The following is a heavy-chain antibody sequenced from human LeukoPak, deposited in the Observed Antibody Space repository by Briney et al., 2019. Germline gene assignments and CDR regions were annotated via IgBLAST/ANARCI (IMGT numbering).Heavy chain of an antibody. CDR3: AREDTGVAFDI. CDR1: GFTFDIYT. Sequence: GGSLRLSCAASGFTFDIYTMSWARQAPGKGLEWVSYISGSGIKHYADSVKGRFTISRDNAKNSLYLQMNSLRVEDTAVYYCAREDTGVAFDIWGQGTTVTV. J-gene: IGHJ3*02. V-gene: IGHV3-48*04. D-gene: IGHD2-8*01. CDR2: ISGSGIK.